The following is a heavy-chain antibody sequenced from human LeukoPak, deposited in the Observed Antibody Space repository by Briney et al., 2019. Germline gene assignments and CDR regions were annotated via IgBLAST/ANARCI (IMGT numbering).Heavy chain of an antibody. D-gene: IGHD2-2*01. Sequence: SGGSLRLSCAASGYTFGDYGMSWVRQVPGKGLEWVAVISYDGSNKYYADSVKGRFTISRDNSKNTLYLQMNSLRAEDTAVYYCARVMGRYCSSTSCYVDYWGQGTLVTVSS. V-gene: IGHV3-30*03. CDR2: ISYDGSNK. CDR1: GYTFGDYG. CDR3: ARVMGRYCSSTSCYVDY. J-gene: IGHJ4*02.